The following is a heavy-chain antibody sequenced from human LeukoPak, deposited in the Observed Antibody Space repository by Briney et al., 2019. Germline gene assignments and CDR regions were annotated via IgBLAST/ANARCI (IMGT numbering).Heavy chain of an antibody. V-gene: IGHV3-23*01. J-gene: IGHJ6*02. CDR1: GFTFSSYA. CDR3: ASEGRKLPGYYYYGMDV. CDR2: ISRSGDTI. D-gene: IGHD2-15*01. Sequence: GGSLRLSCAASGFTFSSYAMAWVRQTPGERLVWVSTISRSGDTIYYADSVKGRFTISRDDSKNTLYLQMNSLRVEDTAVYYCASEGRKLPGYYYYGMDVWGQGTTVTVSS.